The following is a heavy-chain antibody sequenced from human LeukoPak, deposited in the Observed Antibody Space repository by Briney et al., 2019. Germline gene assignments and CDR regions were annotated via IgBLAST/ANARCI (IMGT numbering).Heavy chain of an antibody. CDR3: AKAYCSSTSCSIDY. J-gene: IGHJ4*02. Sequence: GRSLRLSCAASGFTFSSYAMHWVRQAPGKGLEWVAVISYDGSNKYYADSVKGRFTISRDNSKNSLYLQMNSLRAEDMALYYCAKAYCSSTSCSIDYWGQGTLVTVSS. CDR2: ISYDGSNK. CDR1: GFTFSSYA. D-gene: IGHD2-2*01. V-gene: IGHV3-30*04.